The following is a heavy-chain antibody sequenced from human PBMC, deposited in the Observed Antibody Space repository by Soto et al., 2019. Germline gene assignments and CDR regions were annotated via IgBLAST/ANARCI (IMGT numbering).Heavy chain of an antibody. CDR2: IYYSGST. CDR1: GGSISSYY. D-gene: IGHD2-21*02. Sequence: SETLSLTCTVSGGSISSYYWSWIRQPPGKGLEWIGYIYYSGSTNYNPSLKSRVTISVDTSKNQFSLRLSSVTAADTAVYYCARDLCGGDSYEAAFDIWGQGSMVPFSS. CDR3: ARDLCGGDSYEAAFDI. V-gene: IGHV4-59*01. J-gene: IGHJ3*02.